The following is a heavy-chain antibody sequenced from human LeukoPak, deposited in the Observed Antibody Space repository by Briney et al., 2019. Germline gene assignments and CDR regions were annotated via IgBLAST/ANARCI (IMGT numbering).Heavy chain of an antibody. J-gene: IGHJ3*02. D-gene: IGHD6-19*01. CDR2: IYTGGHI. CDR1: GFTVSSTY. V-gene: IGHV3-53*01. CDR3: ARDRRSGWGHAFDI. Sequence: GGSLRLSCTASGFTVSSTYVTWVRQAPGKGLEWVSVIYTGGHIYYADSVKGRFTISSDYSKNTVYLQLNNPRAEDTALYYCARDRRSGWGHAFDIWGHGTMVTVSS.